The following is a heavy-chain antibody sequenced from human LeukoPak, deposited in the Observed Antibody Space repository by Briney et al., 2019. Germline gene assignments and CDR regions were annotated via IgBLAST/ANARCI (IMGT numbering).Heavy chain of an antibody. J-gene: IGHJ4*02. CDR2: INQDVREK. CDR3: AGGPSRRTATVVTGFDY. CDR1: GFTFSTYW. D-gene: IGHD4-23*01. Sequence: PGGSLRLSCAASGFTFSTYWMSWVRGAPGKGLEGGANINQDVREKNYVDSVKGRFTISRDNAKNSLSLQMHSLRAEDTAVSYCAGGPSRRTATVVTGFDYWGQGPLVPVSS. V-gene: IGHV3-7*01.